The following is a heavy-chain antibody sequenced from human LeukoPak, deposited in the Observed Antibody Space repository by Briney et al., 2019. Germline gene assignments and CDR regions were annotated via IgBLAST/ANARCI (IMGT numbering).Heavy chain of an antibody. J-gene: IGHJ3*02. V-gene: IGHV3-9*01. CDR3: AKDMGYYDSSGNDVFDI. D-gene: IGHD3-22*01. Sequence: GRSLRLSCAASRFTFDVYAMLWARHAPGEGREGVSGISWNRGSIGYAHSVEARFTISRDNAKNSLYLQMNSLRAEDTALYYCAKDMGYYDSSGNDVFDIWGQGTMVTVSS. CDR2: ISWNRGSI. CDR1: RFTFDVYA.